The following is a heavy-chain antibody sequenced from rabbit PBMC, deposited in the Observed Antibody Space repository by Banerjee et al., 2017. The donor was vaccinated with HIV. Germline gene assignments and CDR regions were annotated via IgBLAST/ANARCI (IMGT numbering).Heavy chain of an antibody. CDR2: IYAGSSGST. J-gene: IGHJ6*01. CDR3: ARDAGTSFSTYGMDL. D-gene: IGHD8-1*01. CDR1: GFSFSNIDY. V-gene: IGHV1S40*01. Sequence: QSLEESGGDLVKPGASLTLTCTASGFSFSNIDYMCWVRQAPGKGLEWIACIYAGSSGSTYSATWAKGRFTLSKTSSTTVTLQMTSLTAADTATYFCARDAGTSFSTYGMDLWGPGTLVTVS.